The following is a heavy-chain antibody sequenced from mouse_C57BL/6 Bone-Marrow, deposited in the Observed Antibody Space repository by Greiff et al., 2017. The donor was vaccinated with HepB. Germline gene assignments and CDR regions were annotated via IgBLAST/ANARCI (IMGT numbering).Heavy chain of an antibody. Sequence: QVQLQQPGAELVKPGASVKLSCKASGYTFTSYWMHWVKQRPGQGLEWIGMIHPNSGSTNYNEKFKSKATLTVDKSSSTAYMQLSSLTSEDSAVYYCARGVITTVVALDYFDYWGQGTTLTVSP. CDR1: GYTFTSYW. J-gene: IGHJ2*01. D-gene: IGHD1-1*01. V-gene: IGHV1-64*01. CDR2: IHPNSGST. CDR3: ARGVITTVVALDYFDY.